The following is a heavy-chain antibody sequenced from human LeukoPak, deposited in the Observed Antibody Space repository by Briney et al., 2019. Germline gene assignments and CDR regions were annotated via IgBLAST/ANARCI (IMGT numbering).Heavy chain of an antibody. V-gene: IGHV1-2*02. CDR2: INPNSGGT. Sequence: APVKVSCKASGYTFAGYYMHWVRQAPGQGLEWMGWINPNSGGTNYAQKFQGRVTMTRDTSISTAYMELSRLRSDDTAVYYCAAGETAAYLLDYWGQGTLVTVSS. CDR1: GYTFAGYY. D-gene: IGHD3-16*01. CDR3: AAGETAAYLLDY. J-gene: IGHJ4*02.